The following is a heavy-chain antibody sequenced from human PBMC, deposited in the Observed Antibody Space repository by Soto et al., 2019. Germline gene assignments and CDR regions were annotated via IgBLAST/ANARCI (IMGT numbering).Heavy chain of an antibody. CDR3: ARILGYCSAGSCGS. CDR1: GYTFSSYA. Sequence: QVQLVQSGAEVKKPGASVKVSCKASGYTFSSYAMHWVRQAPGQRLEWMGWINAGSANTKYSQKFQGRVTITRDTAASTAYMELSSLRSEDTAVYYCARILGYCSAGSCGSWGQGTLVTVSS. CDR2: INAGSANT. J-gene: IGHJ5*02. V-gene: IGHV1-3*01. D-gene: IGHD2-15*01.